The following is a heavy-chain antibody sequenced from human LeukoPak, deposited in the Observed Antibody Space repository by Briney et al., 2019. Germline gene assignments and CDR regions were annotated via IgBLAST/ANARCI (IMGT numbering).Heavy chain of an antibody. CDR2: ISSNGGST. V-gene: IGHV3-64*01. J-gene: IGHJ4*02. CDR3: ARSPPMKYYFDY. CDR1: GFTFSSYA. Sequence: GGSPRLSCAASGFTFSSYAMHWVRQAPGKGLEYVSAISSNGGSTYYANSVKGRFTISRDNSKNTLYLQMGSLRAEDMAVYYCARSPPMKYYFDYWGQGTLVTVSS.